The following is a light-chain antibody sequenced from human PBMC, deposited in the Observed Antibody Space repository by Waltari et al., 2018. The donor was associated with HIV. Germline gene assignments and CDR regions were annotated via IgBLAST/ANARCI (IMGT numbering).Light chain of an antibody. J-gene: IGKJ2*01. CDR3: QQYDDPPYT. CDR2: GSS. CDR1: ESVGSS. Sequence: EIVLTQSPGTLSLSPGERATLSCKPSESVGSSLAWYQQKPGQAPRLLIYGSSTRATDIPDRFSGSGSGTDFSLTITRLAPEDFAVYYCQQYDDPPYTFGQGTRVEIK. V-gene: IGKV3-20*01.